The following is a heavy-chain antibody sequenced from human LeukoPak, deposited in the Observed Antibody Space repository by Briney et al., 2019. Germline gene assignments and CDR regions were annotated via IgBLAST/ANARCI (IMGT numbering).Heavy chain of an antibody. V-gene: IGHV3-74*01. CDR2: INADGTAT. Sequence: GGSLRLSCAASGFAFNVYWMHWVRQTPGKGLMWVSRINADGTATTYADSVKGRFTISRDNAKNTLYLQMNSLRVDDTAVYYCARGGHSSGYRDAFDIRGQGTMVTVSS. D-gene: IGHD3-22*01. J-gene: IGHJ3*02. CDR3: ARGGHSSGYRDAFDI. CDR1: GFAFNVYW.